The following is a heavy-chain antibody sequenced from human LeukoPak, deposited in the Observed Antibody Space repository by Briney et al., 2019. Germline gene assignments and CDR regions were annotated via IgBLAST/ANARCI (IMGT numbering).Heavy chain of an antibody. CDR1: GYTFTSYG. CDR3: ARDKKFVGWHHGNSVGY. Sequence: ASVKVSCKASGYTFTSYGISWVRQAPGQGLQWMGWINPHKGNTNYAQNFQNRVTMTTDTSTNTAYMELRSLRSDDTAVYYCARDKKFVGWHHGNSVGYWGQGTLVTVSS. CDR2: INPHKGNT. D-gene: IGHD4-23*01. V-gene: IGHV1-18*01. J-gene: IGHJ4*02.